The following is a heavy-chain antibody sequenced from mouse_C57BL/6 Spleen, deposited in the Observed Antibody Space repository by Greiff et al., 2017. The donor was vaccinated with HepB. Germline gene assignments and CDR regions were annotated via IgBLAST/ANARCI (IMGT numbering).Heavy chain of an antibody. Sequence: QVQLQQPGAELVRPGTSVKLSCKASGYTFTSYWMHWVKQRPGQGLEWIGVIDPSDSYTNYNQKFKGKATLTVDTSSSTAYMQLSSLTSEDSAVYYCARGEVTYYYGSSYDYWGQGTTLTVSS. J-gene: IGHJ2*01. D-gene: IGHD1-1*01. V-gene: IGHV1-59*01. CDR2: IDPSDSYT. CDR1: GYTFTSYW. CDR3: ARGEVTYYYGSSYDY.